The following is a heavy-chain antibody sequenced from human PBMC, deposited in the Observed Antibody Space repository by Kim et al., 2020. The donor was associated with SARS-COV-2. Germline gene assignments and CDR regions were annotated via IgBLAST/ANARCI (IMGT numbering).Heavy chain of an antibody. V-gene: IGHV4-39*01. Sequence: SRKSRVTISVDTSKNQFSLKLSSVTAADTAVYYCARTPITMIRGVENFDYWGQGTLVTVSS. J-gene: IGHJ4*02. CDR3: ARTPITMIRGVENFDY. D-gene: IGHD3-10*01.